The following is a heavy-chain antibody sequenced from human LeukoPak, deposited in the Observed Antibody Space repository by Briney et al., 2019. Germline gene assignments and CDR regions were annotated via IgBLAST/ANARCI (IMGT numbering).Heavy chain of an antibody. V-gene: IGHV3-23*01. CDR1: GFTFNTYA. CDR2: ISGSGGST. J-gene: IGHJ4*02. D-gene: IGHD3-22*01. CDR3: AKLYDGLVKY. Sequence: GGSLRLSCAASGFTFNTYAMIWVRQAPGKGLEWVSAISGSGGSTFYANSVKGRFTISRDNSKNTLYLQMNSLRAEDTAVYYCAKLYDGLVKYWGQGTLVTVSA.